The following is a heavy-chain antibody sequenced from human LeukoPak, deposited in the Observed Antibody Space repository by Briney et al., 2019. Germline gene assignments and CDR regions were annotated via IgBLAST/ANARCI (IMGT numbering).Heavy chain of an antibody. Sequence: GSLRLSCAASGFTFSDYYMSWIRQAPGKGLEWIGYIYYSGSTNYNPSLKSRVTISVDTSKNQFSLKLSSVTAADTAVYYCARDRLSDYDILTGYPTPYYYYGMDVWGQGTTVTVSS. CDR3: ARDRLSDYDILTGYPTPYYYYGMDV. CDR2: IYYSGST. CDR1: GFTFSDYY. J-gene: IGHJ6*02. D-gene: IGHD3-9*01. V-gene: IGHV4-59*01.